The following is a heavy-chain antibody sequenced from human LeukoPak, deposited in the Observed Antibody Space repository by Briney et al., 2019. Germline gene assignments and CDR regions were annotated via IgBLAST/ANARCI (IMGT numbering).Heavy chain of an antibody. V-gene: IGHV3-23*01. D-gene: IGHD3-3*01. Sequence: PGGSLRLSCAASGFSFNSYAMSWVRQAPRKGLEWVSAISGSGDSTYYADSVKGRFTISRDNSKNTLYLQMNSLRAEDTAVYYCAKVTYYDFWSGYHRAEYLQYWGQGTLVTVSS. CDR1: GFSFNSYA. CDR2: ISGSGDST. J-gene: IGHJ1*01. CDR3: AKVTYYDFWSGYHRAEYLQY.